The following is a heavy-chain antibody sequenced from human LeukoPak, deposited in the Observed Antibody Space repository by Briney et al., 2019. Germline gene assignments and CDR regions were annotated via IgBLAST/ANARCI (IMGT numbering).Heavy chain of an antibody. CDR3: TREVPAAMSRDYYYYGMDA. J-gene: IGHJ6*02. D-gene: IGHD2-2*01. CDR2: IRSKAYGGTT. V-gene: IGHV3-49*03. Sequence: GGSLRLSCTASGFTFGDYAMSWFRQAPGKGLEWVGFIRSKAYGGTTEYAASVKGRFTISRDDSKSIAYLQMNSLKTEDTAVYYCTREVPAAMSRDYYYYGMDAWGQGTTVTVSS. CDR1: GFTFGDYA.